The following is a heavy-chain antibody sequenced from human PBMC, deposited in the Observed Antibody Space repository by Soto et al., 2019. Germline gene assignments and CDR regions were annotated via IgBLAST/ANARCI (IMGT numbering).Heavy chain of an antibody. V-gene: IGHV3-30-3*01. CDR2: ISYDGSNK. D-gene: IGHD6-13*01. J-gene: IGHJ6*02. CDR1: GFTFSSYA. CDR3: ARDRAAAAIYYYYGMDV. Sequence: GGSLRLSCAASGFTFSSYAMHWVRQAPGKGLEWVAVISYDGSNKYYEDSVKGRFTISRDNSKNTLYLQMNSLGAEDTAVYYCARDRAAAAIYYYYGMDVWGQGTTVTVSS.